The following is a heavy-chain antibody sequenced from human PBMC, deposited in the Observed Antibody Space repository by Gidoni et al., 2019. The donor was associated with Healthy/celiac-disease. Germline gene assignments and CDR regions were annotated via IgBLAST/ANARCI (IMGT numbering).Heavy chain of an antibody. J-gene: IGHJ4*02. Sequence: QLQLQESGPGLVKPSETLSLTCTVSGGSISSSSSYWGWIRQPPGKGLEWIGSIYYSGSTYYNPSLKSRVTISVDTSKNQFSLKLSSVTAADTAVYYCARSNYAPDYFDYWGQGTLVTVSS. V-gene: IGHV4-39*07. CDR2: IYYSGST. D-gene: IGHD2-2*01. CDR1: GGSISSSSSY. CDR3: ARSNYAPDYFDY.